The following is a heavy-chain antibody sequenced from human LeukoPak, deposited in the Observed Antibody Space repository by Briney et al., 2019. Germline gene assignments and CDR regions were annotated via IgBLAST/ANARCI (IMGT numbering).Heavy chain of an antibody. J-gene: IGHJ4*02. CDR1: SGSIRSYY. CDR2: IYYSGST. V-gene: IGHV4-59*01. CDR3: AGGLRSFDY. D-gene: IGHD2-15*01. Sequence: SETLSLTCTVSSGSIRSYYWSWIRQPPGKGLEWIGYIYYSGSTNYNPSLMSRVTISLDTSKNQFSLRLSSVTAADTAVYYCAGGLRSFDYWGQGTLVTVSS.